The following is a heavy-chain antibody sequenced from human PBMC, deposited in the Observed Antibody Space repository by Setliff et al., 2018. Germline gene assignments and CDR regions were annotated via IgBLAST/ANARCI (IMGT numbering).Heavy chain of an antibody. CDR2: INPSGGST. CDR3: ARDLHYYDRSGYYYRPVNDAFDI. V-gene: IGHV1-46*01. J-gene: IGHJ3*02. CDR1: GYTFTSYY. Sequence: ASVKVSCKASGYTFTSYYMHWVRQAPGQGLEWMGIINPSGGSTSYAQKFQGRATMTRDTSTSTVYMELSSLRSEDPAVYYCARDLHYYDRSGYYYRPVNDAFDIWGQGKMVTVSS. D-gene: IGHD3-22*01.